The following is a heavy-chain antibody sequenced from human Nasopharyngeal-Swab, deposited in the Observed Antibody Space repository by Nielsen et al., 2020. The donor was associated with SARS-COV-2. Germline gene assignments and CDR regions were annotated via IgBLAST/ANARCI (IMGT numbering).Heavy chain of an antibody. CDR2: IRNKVNSYAT. CDR3: ARVNPVSGSYYDAIDI. Sequence: GESLKISCAASGLGFSASPIIWVRQASGKGLEWVGRIRNKVNSYATEYGVSVKGRFTISRDDSKNTAYLQMNSLKTEDTALYYCARVNPVSGSYYDAIDIWGQGTMVTVSS. CDR1: GLGFSASP. D-gene: IGHD3-10*01. V-gene: IGHV3-73*01. J-gene: IGHJ3*02.